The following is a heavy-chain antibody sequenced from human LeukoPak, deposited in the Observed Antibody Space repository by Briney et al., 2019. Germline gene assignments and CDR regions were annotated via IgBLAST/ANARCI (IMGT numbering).Heavy chain of an antibody. Sequence: GGSLRLSCAASGFMFRGYGMHWVRQAPGKGLEWVAFIRYDGNDKQYADSVKGRFTISRDNSKNTLYLQMNSLRTEDTAVYYCAKDERVILTNMDGWGKGTTVTISS. V-gene: IGHV3-30*02. J-gene: IGHJ6*03. D-gene: IGHD2-21*01. CDR1: GFMFRGYG. CDR3: AKDERVILTNMDG. CDR2: IRYDGNDK.